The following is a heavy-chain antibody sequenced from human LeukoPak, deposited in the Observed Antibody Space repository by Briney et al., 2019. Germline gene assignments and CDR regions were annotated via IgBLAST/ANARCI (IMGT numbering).Heavy chain of an antibody. CDR3: ARLFSYYGSGSYSAFDI. D-gene: IGHD3-10*01. CDR1: GYSFTSYW. J-gene: IGHJ3*02. CDR2: IYPGDSDT. V-gene: IGHV5-51*01. Sequence: GESLKISCKGSGYSFTSYWIGWVRQMPGKGLEWMGIIYPGDSDTRYSPSFQGQVTISADKSISTAYLQWSSLKASDTAMYYCARLFSYYGSGSYSAFDIWGQGTMVTVS.